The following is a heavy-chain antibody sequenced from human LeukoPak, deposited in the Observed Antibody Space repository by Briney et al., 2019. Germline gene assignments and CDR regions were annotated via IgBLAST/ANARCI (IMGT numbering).Heavy chain of an antibody. V-gene: IGHV4-31*03. J-gene: IGHJ5*02. D-gene: IGHD2-15*01. CDR3: ARNSSTLRYCSGGDCYSNWFDP. CDR2: IYYSGTT. Sequence: SETLSLTCTVSGGSISSGGYYWNWIRQHPEKGLEWTGYIYYSGTTYYNPSLKSRISISVDTSKNQFSLKLSSVTAADTAVYYCARNSSTLRYCSGGDCYSNWFDPWGQGTLVTVSS. CDR1: GGSISSGGYY.